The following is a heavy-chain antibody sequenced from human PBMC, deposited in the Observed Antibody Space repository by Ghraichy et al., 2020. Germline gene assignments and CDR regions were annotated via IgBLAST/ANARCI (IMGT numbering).Heavy chain of an antibody. V-gene: IGHV3-23*01. Sequence: GGSLRLSCTASGFTFGNYAMSWVRQAPGRGLEWVSTISGSAGSTFYADSVKGRFTISRDNSKNTLYLQINSLRAEDTAIYYCVKTGGSGWPEYFHHWGQGTLVPVYS. CDR3: VKTGGSGWPEYFHH. D-gene: IGHD6-19*01. CDR1: GFTFGNYA. CDR2: ISGSAGST. J-gene: IGHJ1*01.